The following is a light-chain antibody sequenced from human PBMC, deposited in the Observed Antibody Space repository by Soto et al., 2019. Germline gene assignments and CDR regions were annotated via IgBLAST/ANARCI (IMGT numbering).Light chain of an antibody. CDR3: QQYGSSPRT. CDR2: AAG. J-gene: IGKJ2*01. Sequence: EIVLTQSPGTLSLSPGERATLSCRASESVDSSYLAWYQQKPGQAPRILMYAAGTRATGIPDRLSGSGSGTDFTLTISRLEPEDYAVYYCQQYGSSPRTFGQGTKLEIK. V-gene: IGKV3-20*01. CDR1: ESVDSSY.